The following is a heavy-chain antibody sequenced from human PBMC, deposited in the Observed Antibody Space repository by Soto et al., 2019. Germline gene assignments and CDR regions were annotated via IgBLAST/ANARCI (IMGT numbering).Heavy chain of an antibody. Sequence: ASVKVSCKASGYTFTGYYMHWVRQAPGQGLEWMGWINPNSGGTNYAQKFQGWVTMTRDTSISTAYMELSRLRSDDTAVYYCARGPVRGYSGYDRVWFDPWGQGTLVTVSS. CDR3: ARGPVRGYSGYDRVWFDP. CDR2: INPNSGGT. D-gene: IGHD5-12*01. J-gene: IGHJ5*02. CDR1: GYTFTGYY. V-gene: IGHV1-2*04.